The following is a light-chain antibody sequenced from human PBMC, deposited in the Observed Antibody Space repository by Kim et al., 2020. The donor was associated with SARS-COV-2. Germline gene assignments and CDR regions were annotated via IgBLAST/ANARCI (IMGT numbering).Light chain of an antibody. V-gene: IGKV3-20*01. CDR1: QSVSSSY. Sequence: SPRKRASLSWRASQSVSSSYLAWYQQTPGQAPRLLIYGASNRATGIPDRFSGSGSATDFTLTIGGLEPEDFAVYYCQQYGSTPFTFGGGTKVDIK. CDR2: GAS. J-gene: IGKJ4*01. CDR3: QQYGSTPFT.